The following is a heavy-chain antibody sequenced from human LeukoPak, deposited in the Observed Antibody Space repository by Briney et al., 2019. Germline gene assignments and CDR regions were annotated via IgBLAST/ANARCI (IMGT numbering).Heavy chain of an antibody. CDR3: ARDPLRYCTNGVCSEGAFDY. J-gene: IGHJ4*02. CDR1: GGTFSSYA. CDR2: IIPIFGTA. D-gene: IGHD2-8*01. Sequence: SVKVSCKASGGTFSSYAISWVRQAPGQGLEWMGGIIPIFGTANYAQKFQGRVTITADESTSTAYMELSSLRSEDTAVYYCARDPLRYCTNGVCSEGAFDYWGQGTLVTVSS. V-gene: IGHV1-69*13.